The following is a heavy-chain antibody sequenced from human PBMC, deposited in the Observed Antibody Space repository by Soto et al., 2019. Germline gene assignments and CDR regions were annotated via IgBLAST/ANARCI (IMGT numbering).Heavy chain of an antibody. CDR2: ISAYNGNT. CDR3: ARDGPRIVVPADYYGSGSYYNDY. CDR1: GYTFTSYG. D-gene: IGHD3-10*01. V-gene: IGHV1-18*01. Sequence: ASVKVSCKASGYTFTSYGISWVRQAPGQGLEWMGWISAYNGNTNYAQKLQGRVTMTTDTSTSTAYMKLRSLRSDDTAVYYCARDGPRIVVPADYYGSGSYYNDYWGQGTLVTVSS. J-gene: IGHJ4*02.